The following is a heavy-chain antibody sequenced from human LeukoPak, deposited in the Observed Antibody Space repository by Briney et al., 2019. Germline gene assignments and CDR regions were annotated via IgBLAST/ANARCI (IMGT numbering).Heavy chain of an antibody. CDR2: IYPGDSDT. J-gene: IGHJ4*02. CDR3: ARQNHRLELPFDY. Sequence: GESLKISCQSSGYSFTSYWIGWVRQMPGKGLEWMGIIYPGDSDTRYSPSFQGQVTISADKSISTAYLQWSSLKASDTAMYYCARQNHRLELPFDYWGQGTLVTVSS. V-gene: IGHV5-51*01. CDR1: GYSFTSYW. D-gene: IGHD1-7*01.